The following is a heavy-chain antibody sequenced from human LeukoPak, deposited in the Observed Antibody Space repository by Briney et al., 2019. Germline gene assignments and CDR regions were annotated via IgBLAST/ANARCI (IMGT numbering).Heavy chain of an antibody. CDR1: GGSIGSSSYY. CDR2: IYYSGST. D-gene: IGHD3-9*01. Sequence: SETLSLNCTVSGGSIGSSSYYWGWIRQPPGKGLEWIGSIYYSGSTYYNPSLKSRVTISVDTSKNQFSLKLSSVTAADTAVYYCARDLTLTGSIGYWGQGTLVTVSS. J-gene: IGHJ4*02. V-gene: IGHV4-39*02. CDR3: ARDLTLTGSIGY.